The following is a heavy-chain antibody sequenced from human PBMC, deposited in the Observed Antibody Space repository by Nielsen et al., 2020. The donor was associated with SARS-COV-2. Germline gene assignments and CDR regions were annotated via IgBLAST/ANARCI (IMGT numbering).Heavy chain of an antibody. Sequence: LSLTCTVSGGSISTYYWSWIRQAPGKGLEWVSYISSSGSTIYYADSVKGRFTISRDNAKNSLYLQMNSLRAEDTAVYYCARAKTTRVTIFGVVTPGAFDIWGQGTMVTVSS. CDR3: ARAKTTRVTIFGVVTPGAFDI. D-gene: IGHD3-3*01. V-gene: IGHV3-11*01. CDR2: ISSSGSTI. CDR1: GGSISTYY. J-gene: IGHJ3*02.